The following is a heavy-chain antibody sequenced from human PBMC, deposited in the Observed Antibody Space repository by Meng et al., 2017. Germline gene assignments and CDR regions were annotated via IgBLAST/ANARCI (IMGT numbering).Heavy chain of an antibody. CDR2: ISYDGSNK. Sequence: QVQLGGSGGGGVQPGRSLRLSCAASGFTFSSYAMSWVRQAPGKGLEWVAVISYDGSNKYYADSVKGRFTISRDNSKNTLYLQMNSLRAEDTAVYYCAHFDYWGQGTLVTVSS. CDR3: AHFDY. V-gene: IGHV3-30*01. J-gene: IGHJ4*02. CDR1: GFTFSSYA.